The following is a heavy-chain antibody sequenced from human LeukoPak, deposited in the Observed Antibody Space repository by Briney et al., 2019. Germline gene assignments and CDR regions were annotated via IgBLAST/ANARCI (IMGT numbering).Heavy chain of an antibody. D-gene: IGHD5-18*01. CDR2: IYYSGST. Sequence: SETLSLTCTVSGGSISSYYWSWIRQLPGKGLEWIGYIYYSGSTNYNPSLTSRVTISVDTSKNQFSLKLSSVTAADTAVYYCARGRGYSYGSIDYWGQGTLVTVSS. V-gene: IGHV4-59*01. CDR1: GGSISSYY. J-gene: IGHJ4*02. CDR3: ARGRGYSYGSIDY.